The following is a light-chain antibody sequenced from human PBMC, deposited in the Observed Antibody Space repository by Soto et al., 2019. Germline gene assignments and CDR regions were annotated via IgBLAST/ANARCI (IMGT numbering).Light chain of an antibody. CDR3: SSYTTSSSWV. V-gene: IGLV2-14*01. CDR1: SSDVGGYNY. J-gene: IGLJ3*02. Sequence: QSALTQPASVSGSPGQSITISCTGTSSDVGGYNYVSWFQQHPGKAPKLMIYVVSNRPSGISNRFSGSKSGNTASLTISGLQAEDEADYFGSSYTTSSSWVFGGGTKLTVL. CDR2: VVS.